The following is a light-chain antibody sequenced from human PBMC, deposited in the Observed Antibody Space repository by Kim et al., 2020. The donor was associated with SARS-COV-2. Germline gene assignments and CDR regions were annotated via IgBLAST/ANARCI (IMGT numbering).Light chain of an antibody. CDR2: DAS. J-gene: IGKJ2*01. Sequence: ASVGDRVTIACRASQSISSWLAWYQQKPGKAPKLLIYDASSLESGVPSRFSGSGSGTEFTLTISSLQPDDFATYYCQQYNSYPYTFGQGTKLEIK. CDR3: QQYNSYPYT. CDR1: QSISSW. V-gene: IGKV1-5*01.